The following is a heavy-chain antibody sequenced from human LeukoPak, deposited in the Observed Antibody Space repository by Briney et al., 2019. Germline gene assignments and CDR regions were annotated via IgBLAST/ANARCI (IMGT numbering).Heavy chain of an antibody. Sequence: GGSLRLSCAASGFTFSSYWMSWVRQAPGKGLEWVANIKQDGSEKYYVDSVKGRFTISRDNAKNSLYLQMNSLRAEDTALYYCARGGGHGSSLIYYFDYWGQGTLVTVSS. V-gene: IGHV3-7*03. CDR2: IKQDGSEK. CDR1: GFTFSSYW. CDR3: ARGGGHGSSLIYYFDY. D-gene: IGHD6-13*01. J-gene: IGHJ4*02.